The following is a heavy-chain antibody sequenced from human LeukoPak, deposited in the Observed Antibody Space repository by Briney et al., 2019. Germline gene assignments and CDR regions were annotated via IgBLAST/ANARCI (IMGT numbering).Heavy chain of an antibody. J-gene: IGHJ4*02. CDR1: GFTFSSYG. CDR3: AKGFSYVVVAATFDY. D-gene: IGHD2-15*01. Sequence: PGGSLRLSCAASGFTFSSYGMSWVHQAPGKGLEWVSAISGSGGSTYYADSVKGRFTISRDNSKNTLYLQMNSLRAEDTAVYYCAKGFSYVVVAATFDYWGQGTLVTVSS. V-gene: IGHV3-23*01. CDR2: ISGSGGST.